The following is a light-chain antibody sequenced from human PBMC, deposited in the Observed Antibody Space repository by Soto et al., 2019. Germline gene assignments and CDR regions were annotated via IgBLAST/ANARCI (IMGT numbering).Light chain of an antibody. V-gene: IGKV3-15*01. CDR3: QQYNNWPGT. CDR1: QSVSSN. J-gene: IGKJ1*01. CDR2: GAS. Sequence: EIVMTQSPATLSVSPGERATLSCRASQSVSSNLAWYQQQPGQAPRRLIYGASTRATGIPARFSGSGSGTEFTLTISSLQSEDFAVYYCQQYNNWPGTFGQGTKVEIK.